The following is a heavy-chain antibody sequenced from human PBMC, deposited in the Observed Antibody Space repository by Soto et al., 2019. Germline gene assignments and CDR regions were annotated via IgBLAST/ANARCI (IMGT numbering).Heavy chain of an antibody. D-gene: IGHD1-26*01. CDR2: LYSGGGT. CDR3: ARGGANDAFDV. Sequence: EVQLVETGGGLIQPGGSLRLSCAASGFIVSNNYMSWVRQAPGKGLEWVSVLYSGGGTYYADSVKGRFTISRDSSKNTLYLQMTCLSDEDTDVYFCARGGANDAFDVWGQGTMVTVSS. J-gene: IGHJ3*01. CDR1: GFIVSNNY. V-gene: IGHV3-53*02.